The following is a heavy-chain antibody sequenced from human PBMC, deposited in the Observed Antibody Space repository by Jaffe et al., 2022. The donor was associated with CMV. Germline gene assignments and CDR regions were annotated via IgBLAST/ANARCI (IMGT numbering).Heavy chain of an antibody. CDR3: ARVTSAGNFDY. Sequence: QVQLVQSGAEVKKPGASVKVSCKASGYSFISYSLHWVRQAPGQRLEWMGWINAGIGTRKYSQRFQGRGTISSDTSANTAYMELNSLRPEDTAVYYCARVTSAGNFDYWGQGTLVTVSS. J-gene: IGHJ4*02. CDR2: INAGIGTR. D-gene: IGHD3-10*01. V-gene: IGHV1-3*01. CDR1: GYSFISYS.